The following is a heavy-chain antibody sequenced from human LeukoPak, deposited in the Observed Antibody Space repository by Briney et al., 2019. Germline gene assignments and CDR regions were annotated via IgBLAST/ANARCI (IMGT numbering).Heavy chain of an antibody. J-gene: IGHJ4*02. CDR1: GFTFSSYS. CDR3: AKDCPKFRSGSYYLDY. CDR2: ISSSSSYI. V-gene: IGHV3-21*01. Sequence: GGSLRLSCAASGFTFSSYSMNWVRQAPGMGLEWVSSISSSSSYIYYTDSVKGRFTISRDNSKNTLYLQMDSLRAEDTAVYYCAKDCPKFRSGSYYLDYWGQGTLVTVSS. D-gene: IGHD3-10*01.